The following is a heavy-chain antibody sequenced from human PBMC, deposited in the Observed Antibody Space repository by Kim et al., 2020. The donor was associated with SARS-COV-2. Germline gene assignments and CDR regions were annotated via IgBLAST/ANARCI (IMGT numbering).Heavy chain of an antibody. D-gene: IGHD3-10*01. Sequence: GGSLRLSCAASGFTFSSYWMSWVRQAPGKGLEWVANIKQDGSEKYYVDSVKGRFTISRDNAKNSLYLQMNSLRAEDTAVYYCARGALYYGSGNDWFDPWGQGTLVTVSS. V-gene: IGHV3-7*03. J-gene: IGHJ5*02. CDR1: GFTFSSYW. CDR2: IKQDGSEK. CDR3: ARGALYYGSGNDWFDP.